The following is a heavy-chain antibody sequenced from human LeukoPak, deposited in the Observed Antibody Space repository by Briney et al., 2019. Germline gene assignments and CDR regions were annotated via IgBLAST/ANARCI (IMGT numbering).Heavy chain of an antibody. D-gene: IGHD4-23*01. CDR2: IRSKAYGGTT. CDR3: TSGAGGNSYYGMDV. J-gene: IGHJ6*02. V-gene: IGHV3-49*03. Sequence: GGALRLSCTASGFTFGDYAMSWFRQAPGKGLEWVGFIRSKAYGGTTEYAASVKGRFTISRDDSKSIAYLQMNSLKTEDTAVYYCTSGAGGNSYYGMDVWGQGTTVTVSS. CDR1: GFTFGDYA.